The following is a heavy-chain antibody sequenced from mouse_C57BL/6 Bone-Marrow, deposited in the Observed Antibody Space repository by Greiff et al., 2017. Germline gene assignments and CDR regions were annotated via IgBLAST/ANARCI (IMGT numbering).Heavy chain of an antibody. D-gene: IGHD1-1*01. Sequence: QVQLKQPGAELVKPGASVKMSCKASGYTFTSYWITWVKQRPGQGLEWIGDIYPGSGSTNYNEKFKSKATLTVDTSSSTAYMQLSSLTSEDSAVYYCARDYYGSSFQYYFDYWGQGTTLTVSS. CDR2: IYPGSGST. CDR3: ARDYYGSSFQYYFDY. J-gene: IGHJ2*01. CDR1: GYTFTSYW. V-gene: IGHV1-55*01.